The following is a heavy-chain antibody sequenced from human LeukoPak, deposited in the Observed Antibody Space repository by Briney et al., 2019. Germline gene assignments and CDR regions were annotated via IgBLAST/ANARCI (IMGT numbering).Heavy chain of an antibody. Sequence: SETLSLTCAVYGGSFSGYYWSWIRQPPGKGLEWIGEINHSGSTNYNPSLKSRVTISVDTSKNQFSLKLSSATAADTAVYYCARSGYSSSWYRYYFDYWGQGTLVTVSS. V-gene: IGHV4-34*01. D-gene: IGHD6-13*01. CDR2: INHSGST. J-gene: IGHJ4*02. CDR3: ARSGYSSSWYRYYFDY. CDR1: GGSFSGYY.